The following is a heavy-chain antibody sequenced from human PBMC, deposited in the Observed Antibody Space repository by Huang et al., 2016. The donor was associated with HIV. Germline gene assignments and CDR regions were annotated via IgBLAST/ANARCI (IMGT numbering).Heavy chain of an antibody. CDR3: ARPLLGYSYGYYFDQ. CDR2: IMPGDPDT. J-gene: IGHJ4*02. Sequence: EVQLVQSGAEVKKPGESLKISCKGSGFSFTNYWIGWVRQMPGKGLEWMGIIMPGDPDTTYSPSFEGPVTISADKSINTAYLQWSSLKASDSAIYYCARPLLGYSYGYYFDQWGQGTLVTVSS. CDR1: GFSFTNYW. V-gene: IGHV5-51*03. D-gene: IGHD5-18*01.